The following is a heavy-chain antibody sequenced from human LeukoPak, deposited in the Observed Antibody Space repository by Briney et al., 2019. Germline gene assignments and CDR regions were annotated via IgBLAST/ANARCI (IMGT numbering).Heavy chain of an antibody. CDR3: ASQYGALFDY. Sequence: KSGGSLRLSCVASGFTFSSYSMNWVRQAPGKGLEWVSSISSSSSYIYYADSVKGRFTISRDNAKNSLYLQMNSLRAEDTAVYYCASQYGALFDYWGQGTLVTVSS. CDR1: GFTFSSYS. D-gene: IGHD1-26*01. V-gene: IGHV3-21*01. CDR2: ISSSSSYI. J-gene: IGHJ4*02.